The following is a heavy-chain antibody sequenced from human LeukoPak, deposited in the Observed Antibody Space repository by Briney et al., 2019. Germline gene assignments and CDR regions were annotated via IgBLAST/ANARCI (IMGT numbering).Heavy chain of an antibody. CDR1: GGSISSSSYY. Sequence: SETLSLTCTVSGGSISSSSYYWGWIRQPPGKGLEWIGSIYYSGSTYYNPSLKSRVTISVDTSKNQFSLKLSSVTAADTAVYYCPCVIGRWLPPHLRIHLRFDYWGQGILVTVSS. D-gene: IGHD3-16*02. V-gene: IGHV4-39*01. CDR2: IYYSGST. CDR3: PCVIGRWLPPHLRIHLRFDY. J-gene: IGHJ4*02.